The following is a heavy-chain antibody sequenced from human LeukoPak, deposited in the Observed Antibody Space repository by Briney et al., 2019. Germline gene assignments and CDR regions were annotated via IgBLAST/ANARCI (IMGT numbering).Heavy chain of an antibody. J-gene: IGHJ4*02. Sequence: ASVKVSCKASGYTFTNYDINWVRQAPGQGPEWMGWISAYNDNTNYAQKLQGRVTMTTDTSTSTAYMELRSLRSDDTAVYYCARLQYGDYSPDYWGQGTLVTVSS. D-gene: IGHD4-17*01. V-gene: IGHV1-18*01. CDR3: ARLQYGDYSPDY. CDR2: ISAYNDNT. CDR1: GYTFTNYD.